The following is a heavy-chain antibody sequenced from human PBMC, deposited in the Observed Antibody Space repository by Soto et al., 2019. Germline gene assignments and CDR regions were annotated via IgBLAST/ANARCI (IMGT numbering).Heavy chain of an antibody. CDR2: ISAYNGNT. D-gene: IGHD3-10*01. Sequence: ASVKVSCKASGYTFTSYGISWVRQAPGQGLEWMGWISAYNGNTNYAQKLKGRVTMTTDTSTSTAHMELRSLRSDDTAVYFCVRRGGVITMVRGVNYYFDYWGQGTLVTVSS. J-gene: IGHJ4*02. CDR1: GYTFTSYG. V-gene: IGHV1-18*01. CDR3: VRRGGVITMVRGVNYYFDY.